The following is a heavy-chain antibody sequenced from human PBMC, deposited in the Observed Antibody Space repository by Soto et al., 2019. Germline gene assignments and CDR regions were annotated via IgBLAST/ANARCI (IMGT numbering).Heavy chain of an antibody. Sequence: ASVKVSCKASGYTFTGYYMHLVRQAPGQGLEWMGWINPNSGGTNYAQKFQGRVTMTRDTSISTAYMELSRLRSDDTAVYYCARQTIPWVHESAFDSCGQGTMVTV. CDR3: ARQTIPWVHESAFDS. J-gene: IGHJ3*02. V-gene: IGHV1-2*02. CDR2: INPNSGGT. D-gene: IGHD1-1*01. CDR1: GYTFTGYY.